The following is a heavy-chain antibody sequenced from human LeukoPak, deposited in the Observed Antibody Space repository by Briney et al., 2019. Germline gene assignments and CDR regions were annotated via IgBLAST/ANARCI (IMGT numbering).Heavy chain of an antibody. CDR3: ARIMQTPWGMDV. CDR1: GGSISPYY. D-gene: IGHD2-15*01. CDR2: IYYSGTT. V-gene: IGHV4-59*01. J-gene: IGHJ6*02. Sequence: PSEALSLTCTVSGGSISPYYWSWIRQPPGKGLEYIGYIYYSGTTDYNPSLKSRVTISVDTSKNQFSLKVTSVSATDTAVYYCARIMQTPWGMDVWGQGTTVTVSS.